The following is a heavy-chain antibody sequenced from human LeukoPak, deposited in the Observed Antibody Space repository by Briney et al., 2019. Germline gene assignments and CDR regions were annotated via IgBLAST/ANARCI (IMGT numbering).Heavy chain of an antibody. V-gene: IGHV3-48*01. CDR2: ISSSSSTI. CDR1: GFTFSSYS. D-gene: IGHD4-17*01. Sequence: GGSLRLSCAASGFTFSSYSMNWVRQAPGKGLEWASYISSSSSTIYYADSVKGRFTISRDNAKNSLYLQMNSLRAEDTAVYYCARDLSDGDGPGSPGGDYWGQGTLVTVSS. J-gene: IGHJ4*02. CDR3: ARDLSDGDGPGSPGGDY.